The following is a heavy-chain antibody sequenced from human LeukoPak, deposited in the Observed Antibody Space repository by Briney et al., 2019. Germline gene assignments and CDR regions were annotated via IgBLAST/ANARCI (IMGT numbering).Heavy chain of an antibody. CDR3: ARTTEAHSWRTRYYDYYMDV. V-gene: IGHV4-61*01. CDR1: GGSISSGSYY. CDR2: IYYSGST. Sequence: SQTLSLTCTVSGGSISSGSYYWSWIRQPPGKGLEWIGYIYYSGSTNYNPSLKSRVTISVDTSKNQFSLKLSSVTAADTAVYYCARTTEAHSWRTRYYDYYMDVWGKGTTVTVSS. J-gene: IGHJ6*03. D-gene: IGHD6-13*01.